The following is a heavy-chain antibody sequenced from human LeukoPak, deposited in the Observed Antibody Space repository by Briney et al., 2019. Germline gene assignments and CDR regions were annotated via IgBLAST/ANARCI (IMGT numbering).Heavy chain of an antibody. V-gene: IGHV4-59*08. CDR1: GGSISSYY. J-gene: IGHJ4*02. Sequence: SETLSLTCTVSGGSISSYYWSWIRQPPGKGLEWIGYIYYSGSTNYNPSLKSRVTISVDASKNQFSLKLSSVTAADTAVYYCARRFDSWGQGTLVTVSS. CDR2: IYYSGST. CDR3: ARRFDS.